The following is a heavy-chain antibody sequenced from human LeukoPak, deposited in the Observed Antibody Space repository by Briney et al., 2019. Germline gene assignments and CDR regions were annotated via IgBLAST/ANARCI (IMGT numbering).Heavy chain of an antibody. CDR1: GGSISSYY. Sequence: PSETLSLTCTVSGGSISSYYWSWIRQPPGKGLEWIGYIYYSGSTNYNPSLKSRVTISVDTSKNQFSLKLSSVTAADTAVYYCASYKGGYYDILTGWGRKYAFDIWGQGTMVTVSS. D-gene: IGHD3-9*01. J-gene: IGHJ3*02. CDR3: ASYKGGYYDILTGWGRKYAFDI. V-gene: IGHV4-59*01. CDR2: IYYSGST.